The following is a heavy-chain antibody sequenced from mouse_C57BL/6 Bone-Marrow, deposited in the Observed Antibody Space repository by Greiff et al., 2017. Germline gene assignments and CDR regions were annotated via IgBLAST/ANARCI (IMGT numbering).Heavy chain of an antibody. CDR1: GYTFTSYW. V-gene: IGHV1-55*01. D-gene: IGHD1-1*01. Sequence: QVQLQQSGAELVKPGASVKMSCKASGYTFTSYWITWVKQRPGQGLEWIGDIYPGSGSTNYNEKFKSKATLTVDTSSSTAYMQLSSLTSEDSAVYYCARGPYYYLYWYFDVWGTGTTVTVSS. CDR2: IYPGSGST. CDR3: ARGPYYYLYWYFDV. J-gene: IGHJ1*03.